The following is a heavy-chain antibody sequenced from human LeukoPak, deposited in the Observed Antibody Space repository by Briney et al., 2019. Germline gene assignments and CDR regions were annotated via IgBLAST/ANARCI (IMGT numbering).Heavy chain of an antibody. Sequence: ASVKVSCKASGYSFTSNYIHWVRQAPGQGLEWMGWINTNTGNPTYAQGFTGRFVFSLDTSVSTAYLQISSLKAEDTAVYYCAREGPMYYYDSSGYYYDYWGQGTLVTVSS. CDR3: AREGPMYYYDSSGYYYDY. D-gene: IGHD3-22*01. J-gene: IGHJ4*02. CDR2: INTNTGNP. V-gene: IGHV7-4-1*02. CDR1: GYSFTSNY.